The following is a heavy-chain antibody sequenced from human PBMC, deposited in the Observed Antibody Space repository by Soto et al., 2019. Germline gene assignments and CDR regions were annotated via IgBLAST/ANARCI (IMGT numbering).Heavy chain of an antibody. V-gene: IGHV1-18*01. CDR1: GYTFTSYG. CDR2: ISAYNGNT. D-gene: IGHD6-13*01. Sequence: QVQLVQSGAEVKKPGASVKVSCKASGYTFTSYGINWVRQAPGHGLEWMGWISAYNGNTNYAQKLQGRVTMTTDTSTSTAKMELRSQRSDDTAVYYCARVGAGAYDAFDIWGQGTMVTVSS. CDR3: ARVGAGAYDAFDI. J-gene: IGHJ3*02.